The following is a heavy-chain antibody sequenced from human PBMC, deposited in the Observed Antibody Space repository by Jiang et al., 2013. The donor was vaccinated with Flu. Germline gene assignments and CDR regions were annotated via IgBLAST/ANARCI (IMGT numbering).Heavy chain of an antibody. CDR2: INTDGSST. J-gene: IGHJ6*02. D-gene: IGHD1-7*01. CDR1: GFTFSSYW. Sequence: GLVQPGGSLRLSCAASGFTFSSYWMHWVRQAPGKGLVWVSHINTDGSSTTYADSVKGRFTISRDNAKNTLYLQMNSLRAEDTAVYYCARGGTNYAYYYGMDVWGRGTTVTVSS. V-gene: IGHV3-74*01. CDR3: ARGGTNYAYYYGMDV.